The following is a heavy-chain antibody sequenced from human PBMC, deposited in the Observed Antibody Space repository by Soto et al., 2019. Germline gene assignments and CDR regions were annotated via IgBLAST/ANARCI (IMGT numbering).Heavy chain of an antibody. D-gene: IGHD3-22*01. Sequence: PGGSLRLSCAASGFTFSSYGMHWVRQAPGKGLEWVAVIWYDGSNKYYADSVKGRFTISRDNSKNTLYLQMNSLRAEDTAVYYCAREEWPPGYYYDSSGYYSDSWGQGTLVTVSS. V-gene: IGHV3-33*01. J-gene: IGHJ5*02. CDR2: IWYDGSNK. CDR1: GFTFSSYG. CDR3: AREEWPPGYYYDSSGYYSDS.